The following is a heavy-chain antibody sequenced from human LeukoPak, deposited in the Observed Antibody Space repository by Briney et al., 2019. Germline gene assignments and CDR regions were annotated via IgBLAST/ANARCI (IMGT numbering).Heavy chain of an antibody. V-gene: IGHV3-30*18. CDR1: GFTFSSYG. Sequence: PGGSLRLSCVASGFTFSSYGMHWLRQAPGKGLEWLAVISHDGNNKYYADSVRGRFTLSRDNSKNTLYLQMNSLRAEDTAVYYCAKSGLSSGWYPYDNWGQGALVTVSS. CDR2: ISHDGNNK. J-gene: IGHJ4*02. D-gene: IGHD6-19*01. CDR3: AKSGLSSGWYPYDN.